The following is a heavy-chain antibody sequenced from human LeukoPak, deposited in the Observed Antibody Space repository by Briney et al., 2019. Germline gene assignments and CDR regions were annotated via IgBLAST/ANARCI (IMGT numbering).Heavy chain of an antibody. J-gene: IGHJ4*02. V-gene: IGHV4-39*07. CDR3: ARALGSPYYFDY. CDR1: GGSISSSSYC. D-gene: IGHD2-15*01. Sequence: SETLSLTCTVSGGSISSSSYCWGWIRQPPGKGLESIGSIYYSGSTYYNPSLKSRVTISVDTSKSQFSLKLSSVTAADTAVYYCARALGSPYYFDYWGQGTLVTVSS. CDR2: IYYSGST.